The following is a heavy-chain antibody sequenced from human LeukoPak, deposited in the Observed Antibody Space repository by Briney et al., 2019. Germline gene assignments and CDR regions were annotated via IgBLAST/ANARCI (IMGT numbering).Heavy chain of an antibody. J-gene: IGHJ4*02. V-gene: IGHV4-61*02. D-gene: IGHD6-13*01. CDR3: ASRSIAAAGWYYFDY. CDR2: IYTSGST. CDR1: GGSISSGSYY. Sequence: SQTMSLTCTVSGGSISSGSYYWSWIRQPAGKGLEWIGRIYTSGSTNYNPSLKSRVTISVDTSKNQFSLKLSSVTAADTAVYYCASRSIAAAGWYYFDYWGQGTLVTVSS.